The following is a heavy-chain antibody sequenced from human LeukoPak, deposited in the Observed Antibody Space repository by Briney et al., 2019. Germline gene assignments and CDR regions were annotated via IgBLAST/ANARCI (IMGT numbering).Heavy chain of an antibody. J-gene: IGHJ4*02. CDR1: GFTFTNYW. V-gene: IGHV3-7*01. CDR3: ARDNGYDYVWGSYRSLSAPDY. D-gene: IGHD3-16*02. Sequence: PGGSLRLSCAASGFTFTNYWMSWVRQPPGKGLEWVANIRHDESEIYYVDSVKGRFTISRDNAKNSLYLQMNSLRAEDTAVYYCARDNGYDYVWGSYRSLSAPDYWGQGTLVTVSS. CDR2: IRHDESEI.